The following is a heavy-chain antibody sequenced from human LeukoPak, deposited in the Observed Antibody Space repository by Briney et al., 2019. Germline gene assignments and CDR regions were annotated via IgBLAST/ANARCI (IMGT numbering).Heavy chain of an antibody. CDR3: ARFGDYDYVWGPGRFDP. CDR1: GGSLSGFY. J-gene: IGHJ5*02. D-gene: IGHD3-16*01. Sequence: SETLSLTCTVSGGSLSGFYWSWIRQPPGKGLEWIGYIYNSGSTDYNPSLKSRVTISVDTSKNQFSLKLSSVTAADTAVYYCARFGDYDYVWGPGRFDPWGQGTLVTVSS. CDR2: IYNSGST. V-gene: IGHV4-59*01.